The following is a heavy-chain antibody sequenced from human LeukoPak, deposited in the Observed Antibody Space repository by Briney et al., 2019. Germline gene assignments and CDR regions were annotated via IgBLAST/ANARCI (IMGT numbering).Heavy chain of an antibody. J-gene: IGHJ3*02. D-gene: IGHD3-22*01. CDR2: IYYSGTT. CDR1: GGSMSSHY. CDR3: ARLLDNDSSGYPDTFDM. Sequence: SETLSLTCTVSGGSMSSHYWSWIRQPPGKGLEWIGFIYYSGTTKYSPSLQSRVTMLLDTPKNQFSLKLTSVTAADTALYNCARLLDNDSSGYPDTFDMWGQGTMVTVSS. V-gene: IGHV4-59*11.